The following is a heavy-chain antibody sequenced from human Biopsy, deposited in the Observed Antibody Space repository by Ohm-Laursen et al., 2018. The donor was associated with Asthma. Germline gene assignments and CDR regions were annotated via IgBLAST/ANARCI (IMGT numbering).Heavy chain of an antibody. V-gene: IGHV3-30*03. Sequence: SLRLSCSASGFTFSTYDIHWVRQAPGKGLEWVEVISYDGGNKFYGDSVKGRFTLSRDNSRNTLYLQMNSLRVEDTAIYYCARTHERWTSIQDDALDIWGQGTMVIVSS. CDR2: ISYDGGNK. CDR1: GFTFSTYD. D-gene: IGHD4-23*01. J-gene: IGHJ3*02. CDR3: ARTHERWTSIQDDALDI.